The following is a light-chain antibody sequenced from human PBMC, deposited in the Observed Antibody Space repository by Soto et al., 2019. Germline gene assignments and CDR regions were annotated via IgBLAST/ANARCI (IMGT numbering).Light chain of an antibody. CDR1: QSVSSY. V-gene: IGKV3-11*01. Sequence: EIVLTQSPATLSLSPGERATLSCRASQSVSSYLAWYQQKPGQAPRLLVYDASNRATGIPARFSSSGSGTDFTLTISSLEPEDFAVYCCQQRSNWPPEYTFGQGTKLEIK. CDR3: QQRSNWPPEYT. J-gene: IGKJ2*01. CDR2: DAS.